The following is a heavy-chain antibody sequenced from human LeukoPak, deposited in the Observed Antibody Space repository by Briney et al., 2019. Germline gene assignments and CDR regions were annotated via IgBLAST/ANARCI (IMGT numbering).Heavy chain of an antibody. CDR3: ARAPRGRYSSGWYGN. V-gene: IGHV3-48*01. CDR2: ISSSSSTI. D-gene: IGHD6-19*01. CDR1: GFTFSSYS. Sequence: GGSLRLSCAASGFTFSSYSMNWVRQAPGKGLEWVSYISSSSSTIYYADSVKGRFTISRDNAKNSLYLKMNSLRAEDTAVYYCARAPRGRYSSGWYGNWGQGTLVTVSS. J-gene: IGHJ4*02.